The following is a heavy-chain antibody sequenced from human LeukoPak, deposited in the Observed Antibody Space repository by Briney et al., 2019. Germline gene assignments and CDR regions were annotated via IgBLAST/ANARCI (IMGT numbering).Heavy chain of an antibody. CDR3: ARDRSPVVWNDVAVETPHWFDP. CDR2: INPTGGST. V-gene: IGHV1-46*01. D-gene: IGHD1-1*01. Sequence: ASVTVSCMPSGGTLSSYAISWVRQAPGHGLEWMGLINPTGGSTGHAQKFQGRVTMTRDMSTSTVYMELSSLRSEDTAVYYCARDRSPVVWNDVAVETPHWFDPWGQGTLVTVSS. J-gene: IGHJ5*02. CDR1: GGTLSSYA.